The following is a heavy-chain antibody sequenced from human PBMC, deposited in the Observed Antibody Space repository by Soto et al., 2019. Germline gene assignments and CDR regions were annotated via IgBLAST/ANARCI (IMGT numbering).Heavy chain of an antibody. V-gene: IGHV3-33*01. Sequence: QVQLVESGGGVVQPGRSLRLSCAASGFTFSSYGMHWVRQAPGKGLEWVAVIWYDGSNKYYADSVKGRFTISRDNSKNTLYLQKNSLRAEDTAVYYWAREGAGDLDAFDIWGQGTMVTVSS. CDR1: GFTFSSYG. CDR3: AREGAGDLDAFDI. CDR2: IWYDGSNK. D-gene: IGHD4-17*01. J-gene: IGHJ3*02.